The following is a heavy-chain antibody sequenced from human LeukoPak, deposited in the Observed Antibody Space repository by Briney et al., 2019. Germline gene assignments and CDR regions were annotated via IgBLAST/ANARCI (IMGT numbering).Heavy chain of an antibody. CDR1: GSTFSSYS. Sequence: PGGSLRLSCAASGSTFSSYSMNWVRQAPGKGLEWVSSISSSSSYIYYADSVKGRFTISRDNAKNSLYLQMNSLRAEDTAVYYCARRYSSSWPNDYWGQGTLVTVSS. CDR3: ARRYSSSWPNDY. V-gene: IGHV3-21*01. J-gene: IGHJ4*02. CDR2: ISSSSSYI. D-gene: IGHD6-13*01.